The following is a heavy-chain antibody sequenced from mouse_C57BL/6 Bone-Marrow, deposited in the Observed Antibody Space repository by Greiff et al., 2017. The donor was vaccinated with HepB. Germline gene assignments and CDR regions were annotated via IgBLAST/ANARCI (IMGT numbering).Heavy chain of an antibody. J-gene: IGHJ2*01. CDR2: IDPSDSYT. Sequence: QVQLQQPGAELVKPGASVKLSCKASGYTFTSYWMQWVKQRPGQGLEWIGEIDPSDSYTNYNQKFKGKATLTVDTSSSTAYMQLSSLTSEDSAVYYGASTRIYYYGSSFDYWGQGTTLTVSS. D-gene: IGHD1-1*01. CDR3: ASTRIYYYGSSFDY. CDR1: GYTFTSYW. V-gene: IGHV1-50*01.